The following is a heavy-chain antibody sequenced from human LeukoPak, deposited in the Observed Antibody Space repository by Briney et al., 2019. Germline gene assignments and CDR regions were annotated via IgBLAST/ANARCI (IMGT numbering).Heavy chain of an antibody. V-gene: IGHV3-53*01. CDR1: GFTVSSNY. D-gene: IGHD5-24*01. J-gene: IGHJ4*02. CDR3: ARSNVGSMAPDY. CDR2: IYSGSST. Sequence: PGGSPRLSCAASGFTVSSNYMSWVRQAPGKGLEWVSVIYSGSSTYYADSVKGRFTISRDNSKNTLYLQMNSLRAEDTAMYYCARSNVGSMAPDYWGQGTLVTVSS.